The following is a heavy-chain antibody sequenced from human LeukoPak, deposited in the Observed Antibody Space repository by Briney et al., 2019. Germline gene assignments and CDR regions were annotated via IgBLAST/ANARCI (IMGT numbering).Heavy chain of an antibody. D-gene: IGHD4-11*01. V-gene: IGHV3-23*01. CDR2: ISGSGGST. J-gene: IGHJ4*02. CDR3: AKKGPSTVTTIDY. Sequence: GGSLRLSCAVSGFTFSTTAMGWVRQAPGKGLEWVSAISGSGGSTYYADSVKGRFTISRDNSKNTLYLQMHSLRAEDTAVYYCAKKGPSTVTTIDYWGQGTLVTVSS. CDR1: GFTFSTTA.